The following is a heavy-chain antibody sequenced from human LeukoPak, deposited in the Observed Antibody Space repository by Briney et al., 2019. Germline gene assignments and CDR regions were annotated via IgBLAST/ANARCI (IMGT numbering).Heavy chain of an antibody. J-gene: IGHJ4*02. D-gene: IGHD4-23*01. Sequence: PGGSLRLSCAASGFTFSSYAMSWVRQAPGKGLEWVSAISGSGGSTYYADSVKGRFTISRDNSKNTLYLQMNSLRAEDTAVYYFAKDILPTVVVSFDYWGQGTLVTVSS. CDR1: GFTFSSYA. CDR3: AKDILPTVVVSFDY. V-gene: IGHV3-23*01. CDR2: ISGSGGST.